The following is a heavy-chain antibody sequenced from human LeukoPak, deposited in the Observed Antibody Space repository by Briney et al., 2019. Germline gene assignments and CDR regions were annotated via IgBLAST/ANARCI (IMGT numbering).Heavy chain of an antibody. CDR2: ISSSSYTI. CDR1: GFTFSNYG. J-gene: IGHJ4*02. Sequence: GGSLRLSCAASGFTFSNYGMTWVRQASGKGLEWVSFISSSSYTIHYADSVKGRFTISRDNGKNSLYLQMNSLRDEDTAIYYCARGPAAAIDYWGQGTLVTVSS. D-gene: IGHD2-2*01. V-gene: IGHV3-48*02. CDR3: ARGPAAAIDY.